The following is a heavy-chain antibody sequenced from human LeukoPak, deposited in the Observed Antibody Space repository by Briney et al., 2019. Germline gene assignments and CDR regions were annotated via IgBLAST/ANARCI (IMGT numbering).Heavy chain of an antibody. CDR2: IDPSDSYT. V-gene: IGHV5-10-1*01. J-gene: IGHJ5*02. CDR3: ARHSAGYCSGGSCYPFRWFDP. D-gene: IGHD2-15*01. CDR1: GYSFTSYW. Sequence: GESLRISCKGYGYSFTSYWIIWVRQMPGKGLEWMGRIDPSDSYTNYSPSFQGHVTISADKSISTAYLQWSSLKASDTAMYYCARHSAGYCSGGSCYPFRWFDPWGQGTLVTVSS.